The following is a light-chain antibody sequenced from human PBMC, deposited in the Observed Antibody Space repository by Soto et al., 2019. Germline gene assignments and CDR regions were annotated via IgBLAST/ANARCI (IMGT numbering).Light chain of an antibody. Sequence: DIQLTQSPSFSSASVGDRVTITCRASQGISSYLAWYQQKPGKAPKLLIYAASTLQSGVPSRFSGSGSGTEFTLTISSLQTEDFATYYCQQLNSYPLTFGGGTKVEIK. CDR2: AAS. J-gene: IGKJ4*01. CDR3: QQLNSYPLT. CDR1: QGISSY. V-gene: IGKV1-9*01.